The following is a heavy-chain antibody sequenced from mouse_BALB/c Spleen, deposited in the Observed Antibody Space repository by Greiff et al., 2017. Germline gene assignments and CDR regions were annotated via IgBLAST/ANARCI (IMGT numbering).Heavy chain of an antibody. V-gene: IGHV1S81*02. CDR1: GYTFTSYW. CDR2: INPSNGRT. D-gene: IGHD1-1*01. CDR3: ARHGSSLDY. J-gene: IGHJ2*01. Sequence: QVQLQQPGAELVKPGASVKLSCKASGYTFTSYWMHWVKQRPGQGLEWIGEINPSNGRTNYNEKFKSKATLTVDKSSSTAYMQLSSLTSEDSAVYYCARHGSSLDYWGQGTTLTVSS.